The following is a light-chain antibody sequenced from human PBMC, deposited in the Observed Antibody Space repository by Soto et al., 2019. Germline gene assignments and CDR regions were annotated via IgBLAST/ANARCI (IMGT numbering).Light chain of an antibody. CDR1: QSVINSY. J-gene: IGKJ1*01. CDR2: GAS. V-gene: IGKV3-20*01. Sequence: EIVLTQSPGTLSLSPGERATLSCRASQSVINSYLAWYQHKPGQAPRLLIYGASSRATGIPDRFSGSGSGTDFTLTISRLEPEDFAVFYCQHYGISPWTFGQGTKVEIK. CDR3: QHYGISPWT.